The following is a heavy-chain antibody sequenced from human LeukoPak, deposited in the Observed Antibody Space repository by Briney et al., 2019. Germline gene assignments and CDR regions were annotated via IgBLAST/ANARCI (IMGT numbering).Heavy chain of an antibody. CDR2: INPNTGGT. J-gene: IGHJ4*02. Sequence: ASVKVSCKASGYTFTDYYIHWVRQAPGQGFEWMGWINPNTGGTNYEQNFQNRGTMTRDTSISTVYMELSSLRSNDTAVYYCARDLTGTKGYWGQGTLVTVSS. D-gene: IGHD1/OR15-1a*01. V-gene: IGHV1-2*02. CDR3: ARDLTGTKGY. CDR1: GYTFTDYY.